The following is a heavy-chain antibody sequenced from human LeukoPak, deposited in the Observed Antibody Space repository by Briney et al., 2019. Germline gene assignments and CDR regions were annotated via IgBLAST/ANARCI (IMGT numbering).Heavy chain of an antibody. Sequence: SGGSLRLSCAASGFTFSNYAVNWVRQSPGKGLEWVAGISGSGGGTNYADSVKGRFTISRDNPKNTLYLQMNSLGAEDTAVYFCAKRGVVIRVILVGFHKEAYYFDSWGQGALVTVSS. V-gene: IGHV3-23*01. D-gene: IGHD3-22*01. CDR3: AKRGVVIRVILVGFHKEAYYFDS. CDR2: ISGSGGGT. CDR1: GFTFSNYA. J-gene: IGHJ4*02.